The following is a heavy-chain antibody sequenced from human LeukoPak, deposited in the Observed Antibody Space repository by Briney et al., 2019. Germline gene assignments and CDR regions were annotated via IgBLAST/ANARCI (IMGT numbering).Heavy chain of an antibody. J-gene: IGHJ5*02. D-gene: IGHD2-2*01. CDR2: IYYSGST. V-gene: IGHV4-39*01. CDR1: VGSISSSSYY. Sequence: SETLSLTRTVSVGSISSSSYYWGWIRQPPGKGLEWIGSIYYSGSTYYNPSLKSRVTISVNTSKNQFSLKLSSVTAADTAVYYGARLRRPCSSTSCYGYWFDPWGQGTLVTVSS. CDR3: ARLRRPCSSTSCYGYWFDP.